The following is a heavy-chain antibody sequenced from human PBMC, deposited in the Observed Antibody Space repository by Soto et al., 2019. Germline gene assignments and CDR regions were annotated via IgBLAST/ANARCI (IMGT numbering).Heavy chain of an antibody. V-gene: IGHV3-33*01. D-gene: IGHD6-13*01. CDR2: IWYDGSNK. CDR3: ARSIAAAGRYYGMDV. CDR1: GFTFSSYG. Sequence: PGGSLRLSCAASGFTFSSYGMHWVRQAPGKGLEWVAVIWYDGSNKYYADSVKGRFTISRDNSKNTLYLQMNSLRAEDTAVYYCARSIAAAGRYYGMDVWGQGTTVTVSS. J-gene: IGHJ6*02.